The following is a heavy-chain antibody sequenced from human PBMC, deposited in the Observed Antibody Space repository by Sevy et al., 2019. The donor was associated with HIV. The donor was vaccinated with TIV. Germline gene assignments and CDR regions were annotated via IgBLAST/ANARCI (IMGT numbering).Heavy chain of an antibody. CDR1: GFSLSSYG. Sequence: GGSLRLSCAASGFSLSSYGMHWVRQAPGKGLESVAVISYDGSNKYYADSVKGRFTISRDNSKNTLYLQMNSLRAEDTAVYYCATNLFEYSSSSFDYWGQGALVTVSS. CDR2: ISYDGSNK. D-gene: IGHD6-6*01. CDR3: ATNLFEYSSSSFDY. J-gene: IGHJ4*02. V-gene: IGHV3-30*03.